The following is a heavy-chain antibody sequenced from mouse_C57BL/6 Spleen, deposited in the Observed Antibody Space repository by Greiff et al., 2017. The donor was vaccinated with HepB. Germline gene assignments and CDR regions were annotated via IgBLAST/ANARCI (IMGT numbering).Heavy chain of an antibody. CDR3: ARSPGRGAMDY. V-gene: IGHV1-19*01. CDR2: INPYNGGT. CDR1: GYTFTDYY. J-gene: IGHJ4*01. Sequence: VQLQQSGPVLVKPGASVKMSCKASGYTFTDYYMNWVKQSHGKSLEWIGVINPYNGGTSYNQKFKGKATLTVDKSSSTAYMELNSLTSEDSAVYYCARSPGRGAMDYWGQGTSVTVSS.